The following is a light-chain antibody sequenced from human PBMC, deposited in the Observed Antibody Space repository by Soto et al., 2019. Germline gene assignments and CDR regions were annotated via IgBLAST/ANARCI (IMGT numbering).Light chain of an antibody. J-gene: IGKJ2*01. CDR3: QQYNNWPPYT. V-gene: IGKV3-15*01. CDR1: QSVSSN. Sequence: EIVMTQSPATLSVSPGERATISCRASQSVSSNLAWYQQKPGQAPRLLIYGASTRATGIPARFSGSGSGTEFTLTISSLNSEDFAVYYCQQYNNWPPYTFGQGTKLEIK. CDR2: GAS.